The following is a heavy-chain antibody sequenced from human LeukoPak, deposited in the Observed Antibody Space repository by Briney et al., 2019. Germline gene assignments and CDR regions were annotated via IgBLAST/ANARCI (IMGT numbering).Heavy chain of an antibody. V-gene: IGHV3-23*01. J-gene: IGHJ4*02. Sequence: PGGSLRLSWAASGFTFSSYAMSWVRQAPGKGLEWVPAISGSGGSTYYADSVKGRFTISRDNSKNTLYLQMNSLRAEDTAVYYCAKTEYYYDSSGYHLFDYWGQGTLVTVSS. CDR2: ISGSGGST. CDR1: GFTFSSYA. CDR3: AKTEYYYDSSGYHLFDY. D-gene: IGHD3-22*01.